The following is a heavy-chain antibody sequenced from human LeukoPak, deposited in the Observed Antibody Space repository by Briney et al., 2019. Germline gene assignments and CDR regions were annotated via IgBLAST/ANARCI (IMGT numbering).Heavy chain of an antibody. V-gene: IGHV4-59*06. Sequence: SETLSLTCTVSGGSISSYYWSWIRQHPGKGLEWIGYIYYSGSTYYNPSLKSRVTISVDTSKNQFSLKLSSVTAADTAVYYCARAKLTNYYYGMDVWGQGTTVTVSS. J-gene: IGHJ6*02. CDR2: IYYSGST. CDR3: ARAKLTNYYYGMDV. CDR1: GGSISSYY. D-gene: IGHD3-9*01.